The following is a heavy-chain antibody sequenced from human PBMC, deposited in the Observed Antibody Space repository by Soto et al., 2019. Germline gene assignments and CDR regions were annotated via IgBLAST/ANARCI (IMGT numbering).Heavy chain of an antibody. CDR2: IGYGGGTT. D-gene: IGHD3-22*01. CDR1: EFIFSNYA. V-gene: IGHV3-23*01. Sequence: GGSLRLSCAASEFIFSNYAMRWVRQATGKVLRWLSAIGYGGGTTYYADSVKGRFTISRNNSKNTLYLQMNSLTAEDTAVYYCAKNPGYYYDSTGYRFDSWGQGTLVTVSS. J-gene: IGHJ4*02. CDR3: AKNPGYYYDSTGYRFDS.